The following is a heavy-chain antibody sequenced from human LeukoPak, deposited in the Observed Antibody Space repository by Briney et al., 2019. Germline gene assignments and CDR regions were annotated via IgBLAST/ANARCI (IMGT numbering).Heavy chain of an antibody. Sequence: GGSLRLSCAASGFTDSSNYMSWVRQAPGTGLEWVLVIYSGGSTYYADSVNGRFTISRDNSKNTLYLQMNSLRAEDTAVYYWAREIRDWYFDLWGRGTLVTVSS. J-gene: IGHJ2*01. CDR3: AREIRDWYFDL. CDR2: IYSGGST. D-gene: IGHD3-10*01. CDR1: GFTDSSNY. V-gene: IGHV3-53*01.